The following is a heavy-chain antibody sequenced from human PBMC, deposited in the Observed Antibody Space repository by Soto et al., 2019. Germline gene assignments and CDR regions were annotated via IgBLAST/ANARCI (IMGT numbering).Heavy chain of an antibody. V-gene: IGHV4-59*01. CDR2: IYYSGST. D-gene: IGHD3-16*02. Sequence: SETLSLTCSVSGGSISSYYWSWIRQPPGKGLEWIGYIYYSGSTNYNPSLKSRVTISVDTSKNQFSLKLSSVTAADTAVYYCASARDRADYVWGSYRLYYYGMDVWGQGTTVTVSS. J-gene: IGHJ6*02. CDR3: ASARDRADYVWGSYRLYYYGMDV. CDR1: GGSISSYY.